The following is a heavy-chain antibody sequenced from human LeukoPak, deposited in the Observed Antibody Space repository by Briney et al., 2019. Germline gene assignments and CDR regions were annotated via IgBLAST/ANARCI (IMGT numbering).Heavy chain of an antibody. V-gene: IGHV1-2*02. CDR2: INPNSGGT. Sequence: ASVKVSCKASGYTFTGYYMHWVRQAPGQGLEWMGWINPNSGGTNYAQKFQGRVTMTRDTSTSTVYMELSSLRSEDTAVYYCAREKYSSSCFDYWGQGTLVTVSS. CDR1: GYTFTGYY. CDR3: AREKYSSSCFDY. J-gene: IGHJ4*02. D-gene: IGHD6-13*01.